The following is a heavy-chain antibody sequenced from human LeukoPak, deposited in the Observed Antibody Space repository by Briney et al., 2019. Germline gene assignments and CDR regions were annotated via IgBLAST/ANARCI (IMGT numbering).Heavy chain of an antibody. CDR1: GGSFSGYY. J-gene: IGHJ3*02. CDR3: ARVSAVSSAGAFDI. D-gene: IGHD3-16*02. V-gene: IGHV4-34*01. Sequence: SETLSLTCAVYGGSFSGYYWSWIRQPPGKGLEWIGEINHSGSTNYNPSLKSRVTISADTSKNQFSLKLSSVTAADTAVYYCARVSAVSSAGAFDIWGQGTMVTVSS. CDR2: INHSGST.